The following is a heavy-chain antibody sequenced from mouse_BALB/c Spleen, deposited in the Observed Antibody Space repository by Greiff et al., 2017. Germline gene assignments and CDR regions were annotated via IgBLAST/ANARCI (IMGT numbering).Heavy chain of an antibody. V-gene: IGHV5-6-5*01. J-gene: IGHJ4*01. D-gene: IGHD1-1*01. CDR1: GFTFSSYA. CDR3: ARGYYGSSYPYYAMDY. CDR2: ISSGGST. Sequence: EVQGVESGGGLVKPGGSLKLSCAASGFTFSSYAMSWVRQTPEKRLEWVASISSGGSTYYPDSVKGRFTISRDNARNILYLQMSSLRSEDTAMYYCARGYYGSSYPYYAMDYWGQGTSGTVAA.